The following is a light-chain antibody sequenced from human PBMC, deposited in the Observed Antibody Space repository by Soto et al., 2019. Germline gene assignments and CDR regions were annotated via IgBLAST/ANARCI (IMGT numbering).Light chain of an antibody. Sequence: QLVLTQSPSASASLGASVKLTCTLRSGHSRYAIAWHQQQPEKGPRYLMKLNSDGSHSKGDGIPDRFSGSSSGAERYLTISSLQSEDEADYYCQTWGTGIVVFGGGTKVTVL. CDR3: QTWGTGIVV. V-gene: IGLV4-69*01. CDR2: LNSDGSH. J-gene: IGLJ2*01. CDR1: SGHSRYA.